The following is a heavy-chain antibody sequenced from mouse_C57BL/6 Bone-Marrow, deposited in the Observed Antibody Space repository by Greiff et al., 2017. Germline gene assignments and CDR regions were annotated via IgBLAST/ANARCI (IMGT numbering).Heavy chain of an antibody. CDR1: GYTFTDYY. J-gene: IGHJ1*03. CDR2: INPYNGGT. V-gene: IGHV1-19*01. Sequence: EVQLQQSGPVLVKPGASVKMSCKASGYTFTDYYMNWVKQSHGKSLEWIGVINPYNGGTSYNQKFKGKATLTVDKSSSTAYMELNSLTSEDAAVYYWARRGRYGRSWYFDGWGTGTTVTVSS. D-gene: IGHD1-1*01. CDR3: ARRGRYGRSWYFDG.